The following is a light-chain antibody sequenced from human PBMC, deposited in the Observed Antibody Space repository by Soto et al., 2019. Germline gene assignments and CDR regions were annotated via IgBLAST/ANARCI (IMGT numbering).Light chain of an antibody. J-gene: IGKJ1*01. Sequence: DIQMTQSPSTLSASVGDRVTITCRASQSISSWLAWYQQKPGKAPKLLIYGASSLESGVPSRFSGSGSGTEFTLTISSLQPDDFATYYCQQYNTFWTFGPGTKVDIK. CDR1: QSISSW. V-gene: IGKV1-5*01. CDR3: QQYNTFWT. CDR2: GAS.